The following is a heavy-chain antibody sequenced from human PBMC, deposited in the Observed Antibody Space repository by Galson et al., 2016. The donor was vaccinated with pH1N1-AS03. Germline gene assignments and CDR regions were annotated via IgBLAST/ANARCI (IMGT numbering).Heavy chain of an antibody. CDR3: ARGNPFLGSSWYEDS. CDR1: GGSLTDYQ. Sequence: ETLSLTCTVSGGSLTDYQWSWIRQSPGKGLEWIGEISHSGITDYNPSLKSRVSISVDTSKDQLSLNLSSMTAADAAVYYCARGNPFLGSSWYEDSWGQGTLVIVSS. CDR2: ISHSGIT. D-gene: IGHD6-13*01. J-gene: IGHJ4*02. V-gene: IGHV4-34*01.